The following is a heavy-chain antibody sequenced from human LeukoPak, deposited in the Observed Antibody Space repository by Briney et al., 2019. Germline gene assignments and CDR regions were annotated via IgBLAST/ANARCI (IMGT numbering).Heavy chain of an antibody. CDR1: GGTFSSYA. D-gene: IGHD3-22*01. J-gene: IGHJ4*02. CDR3: ARAKYYDSSGYRLSPPDY. Sequence: SVKVSCKASGGTFSSYAISWVRQAPGQGLEWMGGIIPIFGTANYAQKFQGRVTITTDESTSTAYMELSSLRSEDTAVYYCARAKYYDSSGYRLSPPDYWGQGTLVTVSS. CDR2: IIPIFGTA. V-gene: IGHV1-69*05.